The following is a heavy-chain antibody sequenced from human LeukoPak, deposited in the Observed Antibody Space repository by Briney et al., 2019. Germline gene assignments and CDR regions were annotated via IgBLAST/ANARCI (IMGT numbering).Heavy chain of an antibody. V-gene: IGHV4-39*07. CDR3: ARSVLRYFDWLARPDHFDY. CDR1: GASISSGSNY. J-gene: IGHJ4*02. Sequence: KPSETLSLTCSVSGASISSGSNYWGWIRQPPGKTLEWIGSIYSSGSTYYNPSLKSRVIIIIDTPKNHFSLTLSSVTAADTAVYYCARSVLRYFDWLARPDHFDYWGQGTLVTVSS. CDR2: IYSSGST. D-gene: IGHD3-9*01.